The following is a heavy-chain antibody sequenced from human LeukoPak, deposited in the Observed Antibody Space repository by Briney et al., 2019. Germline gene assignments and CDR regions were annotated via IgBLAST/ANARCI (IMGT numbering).Heavy chain of an antibody. J-gene: IGHJ4*02. CDR2: IDPDRGGT. CDR3: ARASCSGGHCIYFDY. CDR1: GYTFTGYY. Sequence: GASVTLSCKASGYTFTGYYIYWVRHAPGQGLEWMGWIDPDRGGTSYAQKFQGRVTMTRDTSISTTYMELSRLQSDDTAVYYCARASCSGGHCIYFDYWGQGALVTVSS. D-gene: IGHD2-15*01. V-gene: IGHV1-2*02.